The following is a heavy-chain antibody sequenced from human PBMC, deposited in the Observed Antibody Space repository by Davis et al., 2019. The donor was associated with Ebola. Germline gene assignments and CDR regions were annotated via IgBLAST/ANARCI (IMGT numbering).Heavy chain of an antibody. J-gene: IGHJ4*02. V-gene: IGHV3-30*04. CDR1: GFTLRNSA. CDR3: ATQGGYSNGGHFDF. D-gene: IGHD4-11*01. CDR2: VSFDGSNK. Sequence: GESLKISCVVSGFTLRNSAMVWVRQAPGKGLEWVASVSFDGSNKFYADSVIGRFTISRDDPNNTLYLQMSSLRIDDTAVYYCATQGGYSNGGHFDFWGRGTLVTVSS.